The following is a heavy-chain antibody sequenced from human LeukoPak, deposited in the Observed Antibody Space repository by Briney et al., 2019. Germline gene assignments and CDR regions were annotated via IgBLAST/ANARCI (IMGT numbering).Heavy chain of an antibody. J-gene: IGHJ4*02. Sequence: GGSLRLSCAASGFTFSSYAMHWVRQAPGKGLEWVAVISYDGSNKYYADSVKGRFTISRDNSKNTLYLQMNSLRAEDTAVYYCARGEVGWFGVNDYWGQGTLVTVSS. CDR2: ISYDGSNK. V-gene: IGHV3-30*04. D-gene: IGHD3-10*01. CDR1: GFTFSSYA. CDR3: ARGEVGWFGVNDY.